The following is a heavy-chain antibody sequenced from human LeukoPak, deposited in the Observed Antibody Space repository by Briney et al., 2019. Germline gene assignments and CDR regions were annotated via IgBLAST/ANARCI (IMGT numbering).Heavy chain of an antibody. J-gene: IGHJ4*02. D-gene: IGHD3/OR15-3a*01. Sequence: PGGSLRLSCAASGFTFNTYAMSWVRQAPGKGLEWVSAISGSGGGTYYADSVKGRFTISRDNAKNSLYPQMNSLRAEDTAVYYCARGGQRNFDYWGQGTLVTVSS. CDR2: ISGSGGGT. V-gene: IGHV3-23*01. CDR3: ARGGQRNFDY. CDR1: GFTFNTYA.